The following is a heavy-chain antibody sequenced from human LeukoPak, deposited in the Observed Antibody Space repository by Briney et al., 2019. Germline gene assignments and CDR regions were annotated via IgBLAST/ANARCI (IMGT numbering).Heavy chain of an antibody. CDR3: AILTTVTTKGDY. D-gene: IGHD4-17*01. Sequence: GGSLRLSCAASGFTFSSYAMSWVRQAPGKGLEWVSAISGSGGSTYYADSVKGRFTISRDNSKNTLDLQMNSLRAEDTAVYYCAILTTVTTKGDYWGQGTLVTVSP. V-gene: IGHV3-23*01. CDR2: ISGSGGST. J-gene: IGHJ4*02. CDR1: GFTFSSYA.